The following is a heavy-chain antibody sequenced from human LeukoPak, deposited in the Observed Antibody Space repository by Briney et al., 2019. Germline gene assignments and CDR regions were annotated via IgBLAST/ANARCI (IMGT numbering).Heavy chain of an antibody. J-gene: IGHJ5*02. Sequence: SETLSLTCTVSGYSISSGYYWGWIRPPPGKGLEWIGEIYHSGSTNYNPSLETRVTISVDKSKNQFSLKLSSVTAADTAVYYCARGITMVRGVIITSRYNWFDPWGQGTLVTVSS. CDR3: ARGITMVRGVIITSRYNWFDP. CDR1: GYSISSGYY. D-gene: IGHD3-10*01. CDR2: IYHSGST. V-gene: IGHV4-38-2*02.